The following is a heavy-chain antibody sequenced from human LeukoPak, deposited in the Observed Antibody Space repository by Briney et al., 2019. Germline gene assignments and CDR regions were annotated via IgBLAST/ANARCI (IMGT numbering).Heavy chain of an antibody. CDR1: GGSISSGGYY. J-gene: IGHJ6*03. CDR2: IYHSGST. D-gene: IGHD6-6*01. Sequence: SQTLSLTCTVSGGSISSGGYYWSWIRQPPGKGLERIGYIYHSGSTYYNPSLKSRVTISVDTSKNQFSLKLSSVTAADTAVYYCARDKAARRIYYYYYMDVWGKGTTVTVSS. V-gene: IGHV4-30-2*01. CDR3: ARDKAARRIYYYYYMDV.